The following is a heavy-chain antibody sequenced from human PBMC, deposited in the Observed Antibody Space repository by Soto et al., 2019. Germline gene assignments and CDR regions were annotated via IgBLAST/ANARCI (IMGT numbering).Heavy chain of an antibody. CDR1: GYTFTSYG. Sequence: ASVKVSCKASGYTFTSYGISWVRQAPGQGLEWMGWIIAYNGSTNYAQKLQGRVTMTADESTSTAYMELSSLRSDDTAVYYCAREGGGSYYSGAFDIWGQGTMVTVSS. CDR2: IIAYNGST. V-gene: IGHV1-18*01. J-gene: IGHJ3*02. CDR3: AREGGGSYYSGAFDI. D-gene: IGHD1-26*01.